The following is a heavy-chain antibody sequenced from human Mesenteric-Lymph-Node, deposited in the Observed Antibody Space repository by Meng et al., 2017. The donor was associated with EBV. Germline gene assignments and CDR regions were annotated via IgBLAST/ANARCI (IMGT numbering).Heavy chain of an antibody. CDR3: ARVFPDLDY. CDR2: IYYSGST. CDR1: AGSISSTRYY. V-gene: IGHV4-39*01. J-gene: IGHJ4*02. Sequence: QQQRQGSGPGLVKPSETLSLTCTCSAGSISSTRYYWGWIRQPPGKGLEWIGNIYYSGSTYYNPSLKSRVTISVDTSKNQFSLKLSSVTAADTAVFYCARVFPDLDYWGQGTLVTVSS.